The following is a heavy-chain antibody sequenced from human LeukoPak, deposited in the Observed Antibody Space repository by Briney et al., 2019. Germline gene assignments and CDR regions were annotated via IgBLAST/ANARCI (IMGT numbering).Heavy chain of an antibody. CDR1: GGSFSGYY. J-gene: IGHJ4*02. V-gene: IGHV4-34*01. CDR3: ARFRWLQDIDY. D-gene: IGHD5-24*01. Sequence: KSSETLSLTCAVYGGSFSGYYWSWIRQPPGKGLEWIGEINHSGSTNYNPSLKSRVTISVDTSKNQFSLKLSSVTAADTAVYYCARFRWLQDIDYWGQGTLVTVSP. CDR2: INHSGST.